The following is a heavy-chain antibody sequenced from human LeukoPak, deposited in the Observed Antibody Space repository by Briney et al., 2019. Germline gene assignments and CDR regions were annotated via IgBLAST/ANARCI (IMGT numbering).Heavy chain of an antibody. Sequence: GGSLRLSCAASGFTFSSYGMHWVRQAPGKGLEWVAFIRYDGSNKFYVDSVKGRFIISRDNSKNTLYLQMNSLRADDTAVYYCAKDGDWNYLRYYYMDVWGKGTTVTVSS. CDR1: GFTFSSYG. CDR3: AKDGDWNYLRYYYMDV. CDR2: IRYDGSNK. D-gene: IGHD1-7*01. J-gene: IGHJ6*03. V-gene: IGHV3-30*02.